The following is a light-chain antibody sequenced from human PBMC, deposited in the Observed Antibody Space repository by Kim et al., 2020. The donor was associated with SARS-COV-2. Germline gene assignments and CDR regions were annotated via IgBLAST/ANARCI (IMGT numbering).Light chain of an antibody. CDR1: QSVSSTS. CDR2: GAS. CDR3: HQYDNSRYT. Sequence: LSPGERATLSCRASQSVSSTSLAWYQQKPGQTPRFLIFGASSRAAGIPDRFSGGGSGTDFTLTITRLEPEDFAVYYCHQYDNSRYTFGQGTKLEI. V-gene: IGKV3-20*01. J-gene: IGKJ2*01.